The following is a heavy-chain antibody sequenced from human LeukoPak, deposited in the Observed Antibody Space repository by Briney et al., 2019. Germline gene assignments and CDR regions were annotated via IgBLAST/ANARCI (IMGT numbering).Heavy chain of an antibody. CDR1: GGSISSSNW. V-gene: IGHV4-4*02. CDR3: AASSSIAAPLALSV. J-gene: IGHJ6*04. CDR2: IYHSGST. D-gene: IGHD6-6*01. Sequence: SGTLSLTCAVSGGSISSSNWWSWVRQPPGKGLEWIGEIYHSGSTNYNPSLKSRVAISVDKSKNQFSLKLSSVTAADTAVYYCAASSSIAAPLALSVWGKGTTVTITS.